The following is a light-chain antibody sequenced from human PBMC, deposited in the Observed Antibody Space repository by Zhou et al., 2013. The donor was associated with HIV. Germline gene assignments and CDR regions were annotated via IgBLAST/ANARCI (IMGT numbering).Light chain of an antibody. CDR1: QDVRHF. V-gene: IGKV1-5*01. CDR3: QQYNSYST. CDR2: GAS. J-gene: IGKJ2*01. Sequence: DIQMTQSPSSLSASVGDRVIITCRASQDVRHFLHWYQQKPGRAPKLLIYGASNLQRGSRSRFSGSGSGTEFTLTISSLQPDDFATYYCQQYNSYSTFGPGDRSWRSN.